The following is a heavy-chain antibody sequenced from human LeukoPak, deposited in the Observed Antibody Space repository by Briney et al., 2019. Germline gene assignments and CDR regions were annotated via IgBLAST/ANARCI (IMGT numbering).Heavy chain of an antibody. V-gene: IGHV3-48*03. CDR3: ARAPHCSGGSCPSGYFDY. D-gene: IGHD2-15*01. CDR2: ISSSGSTI. Sequence: GGSLRLSCAASGFTFSSYEMNWVRQAPGKGLEWASYISSSGSTIYYADSVKGRFTISRDNAKNSLYLQMNSLRAEDTAVYYCARAPHCSGGSCPSGYFDYWGQGTLVTVSS. J-gene: IGHJ4*02. CDR1: GFTFSSYE.